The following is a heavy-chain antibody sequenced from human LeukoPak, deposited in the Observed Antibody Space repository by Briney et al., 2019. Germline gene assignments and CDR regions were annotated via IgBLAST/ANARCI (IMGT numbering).Heavy chain of an antibody. D-gene: IGHD2-15*01. J-gene: IGHJ4*02. V-gene: IGHV1-8*01. CDR3: ATAPSRCIRNGGSCSDH. CDR2: MDPMTGTT. CDR1: GYTFTNYD. Sequence: ASVTVCCKAFGYTFTNYDINWLRQAPGQGPEWVGWMDPMTGTTRYAPKFQGRVTMTRTPPISTAYMALTVLISQDTAVYYCATAPSRCIRNGGSCSDHGGQAPLVTVHS.